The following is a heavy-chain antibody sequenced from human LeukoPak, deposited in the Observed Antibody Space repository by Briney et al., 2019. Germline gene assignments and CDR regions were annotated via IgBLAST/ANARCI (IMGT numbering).Heavy chain of an antibody. CDR3: ARDAYYDILTGGFDP. J-gene: IGHJ5*02. D-gene: IGHD3-9*01. V-gene: IGHV1-2*02. CDR2: INPNSGGT. Sequence: ASVKVSCKASGYTFTGYYMHWVRRAPGQGLEWMGWINPNSGGTNYAQKFQGRVTMTRDTSISTAYMELSRLRSDDTAVYYCARDAYYDILTGGFDPWGQGTLVTVSS. CDR1: GYTFTGYY.